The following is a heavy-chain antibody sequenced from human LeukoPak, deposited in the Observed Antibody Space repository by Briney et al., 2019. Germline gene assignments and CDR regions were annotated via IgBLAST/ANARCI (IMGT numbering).Heavy chain of an antibody. Sequence: GGSLRLSCAASGFTFTNYAMSWVRQAPGKGLESVSVISGTGAFTYYADSVKGRFTISRDNSKNTLYLQMNGLRAEDTTVYYCAKGHSDYGTGFDLWGRGTLVTVSS. D-gene: IGHD4-17*01. CDR3: AKGHSDYGTGFDL. CDR1: GFTFTNYA. V-gene: IGHV3-23*01. J-gene: IGHJ4*02. CDR2: ISGTGAFT.